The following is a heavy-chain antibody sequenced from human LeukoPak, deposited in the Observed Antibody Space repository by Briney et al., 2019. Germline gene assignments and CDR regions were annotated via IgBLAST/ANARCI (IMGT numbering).Heavy chain of an antibody. J-gene: IGHJ5*02. CDR2: IYYSGST. CDR1: GGSISSYY. Sequence: TSETLSLTCTASGGSISSYYWSWIRQPPGKGLEWIGYIYYSGSTNYNPSLKSRVTISVDTSKNQFSLKLSSVTAADTAVYYCAREGTEGYCSGGSCYPKYFNWFDPWGQGTLVTVSS. CDR3: AREGTEGYCSGGSCYPKYFNWFDP. V-gene: IGHV4-59*01. D-gene: IGHD2-15*01.